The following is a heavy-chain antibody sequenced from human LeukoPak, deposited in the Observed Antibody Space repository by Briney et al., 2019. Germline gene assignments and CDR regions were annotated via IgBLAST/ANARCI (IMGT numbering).Heavy chain of an antibody. J-gene: IGHJ4*02. CDR3: AKDGTWIQLWLAY. CDR1: GFTFNSYA. Sequence: GGSLRLSCAASGFTFNSYAMSWVRQAPGKGLEWVSAISGSGGSTYYADSVKGRFTMSRDNSKSTLYLQMNSLRAEDTAVYYCAKDGTWIQLWLAYWGQGTLVTVSS. V-gene: IGHV3-23*01. CDR2: ISGSGGST. D-gene: IGHD5-18*01.